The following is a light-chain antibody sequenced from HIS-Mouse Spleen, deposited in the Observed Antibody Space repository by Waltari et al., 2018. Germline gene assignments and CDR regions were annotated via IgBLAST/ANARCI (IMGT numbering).Light chain of an antibody. CDR2: RNN. J-gene: IGLJ1*01. CDR1: SSNIRSNY. Sequence: QSVLTQPPSASGTPGQRVTISCSGSSSNIRSNYVYWYQQLPGTAPKLLIYRNNQRPSGVPDRFSGSKSGTSASLAISGLRSEDEADYYCQSYDSSLSGYVFGTGTKVTVL. CDR3: QSYDSSLSGYV. V-gene: IGLV1-47*01.